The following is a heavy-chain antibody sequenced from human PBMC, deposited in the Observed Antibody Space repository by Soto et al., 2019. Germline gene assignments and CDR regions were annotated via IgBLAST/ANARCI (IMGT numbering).Heavy chain of an antibody. CDR2: IYYSGST. CDR1: GGSISSYY. J-gene: IGHJ4*02. D-gene: IGHD3-22*01. V-gene: IGHV4-59*01. Sequence: PSETLSLTCTVSGGSISSYYWSWIRQPPGKGLEWIGYIYYSGSTNYNPSLKSRVTISVDTSKNQFSLKLSSVTAADTAVYYCARVGYDSSGYSPYFDYWGQGTLVTVSS. CDR3: ARVGYDSSGYSPYFDY.